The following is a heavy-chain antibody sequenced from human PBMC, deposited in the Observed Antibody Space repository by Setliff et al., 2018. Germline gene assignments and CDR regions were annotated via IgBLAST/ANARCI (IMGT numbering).Heavy chain of an antibody. CDR1: GGSFSTYY. CDR2: VYYSGAA. J-gene: IGHJ4*02. CDR3: ARVQTGDEVIDY. V-gene: IGHV4-59*08. D-gene: IGHD7-27*01. Sequence: PSETLSLTCTVSGGSFSTYYWSWIRQAPGKGLEWIGHVYYSGAANYNPSLKSRVTVSVDTSKNQFSLRLSSVTAADTAVYYCARVQTGDEVIDYWGQGTLVTVSS.